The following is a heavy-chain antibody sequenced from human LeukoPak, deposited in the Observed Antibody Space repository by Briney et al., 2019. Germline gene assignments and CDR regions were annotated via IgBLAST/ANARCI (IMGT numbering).Heavy chain of an antibody. CDR1: GYTFTGYY. CDR2: INPNSGDT. J-gene: IGHJ5*02. D-gene: IGHD3-10*01. V-gene: IGHV1-2*02. Sequence: GASVKVSCKASGYTFTGYYIHWVRQAPGQGLEWMGWINPNSGDTNYAQKFQDRVTMTRDTSISTAYIELNLLRSDDTAVYYCARGDYYGSPKVVAAWGQGTLVTVSS. CDR3: ARGDYYGSPKVVAA.